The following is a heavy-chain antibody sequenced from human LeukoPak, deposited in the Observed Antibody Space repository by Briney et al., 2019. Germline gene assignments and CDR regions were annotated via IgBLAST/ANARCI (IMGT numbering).Heavy chain of an antibody. CDR2: IYPGDSDT. Sequence: GESLKISCKGPGYSFTSYWIGWVRQMPGKGLEWMGIIYPGDSDTRYSPSFQGQVTISADKSISTAYLQWSSLKASDTAMYYCARGPTVTTPDFFFDYWGQGTLVTVSS. D-gene: IGHD4-17*01. CDR1: GYSFTSYW. CDR3: ARGPTVTTPDFFFDY. V-gene: IGHV5-51*01. J-gene: IGHJ4*02.